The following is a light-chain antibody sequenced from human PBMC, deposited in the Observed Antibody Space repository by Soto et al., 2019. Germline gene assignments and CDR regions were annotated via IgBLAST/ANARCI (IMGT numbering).Light chain of an antibody. CDR1: SSNIGAGYD. CDR3: QSYDGSLSGWV. J-gene: IGLJ3*02. Sequence: QSVLTQPPSVSGAPGQRVTISCTGSSSNIGAGYDVHWYQQLPGTAPKLLISGNSNRPSGVPDRFSGSKSGTSASLAITGVEAEDEADYDCQSYDGSLSGWVFGGGTKLTV. CDR2: GNS. V-gene: IGLV1-40*01.